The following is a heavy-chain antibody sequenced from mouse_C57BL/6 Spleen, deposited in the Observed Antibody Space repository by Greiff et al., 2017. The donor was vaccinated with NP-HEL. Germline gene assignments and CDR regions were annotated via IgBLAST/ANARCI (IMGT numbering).Heavy chain of an antibody. J-gene: IGHJ4*01. Sequence: QVQLQQSGPELVKPGASVKISCKASGYAFSSSWMNWVKQRPGKGLEWIGRIYPGDGDTNYNGKFKGKATLTADKSSSTAYMQHSSLTSEDSAVYFCARSYYYGSSYAMDYWGQGTSVTVSS. CDR1: GYAFSSSW. V-gene: IGHV1-82*01. D-gene: IGHD1-1*01. CDR2: IYPGDGDT. CDR3: ARSYYYGSSYAMDY.